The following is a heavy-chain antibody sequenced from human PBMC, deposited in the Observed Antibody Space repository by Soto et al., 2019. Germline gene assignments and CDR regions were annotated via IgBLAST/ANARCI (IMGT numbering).Heavy chain of an antibody. CDR2: ISAYNGNT. J-gene: IGHJ4*02. D-gene: IGHD3-22*01. Sequence: GASVKVSCKASGYTFTSYGISWVRQAPGQGLEWMGWISAYNGNTNYAQKLQGRVTMTTDTSTSTAYMELRSLRSDDTAVYYCARARYYYDSSGYFFDYWGQGTLVTVSS. CDR3: ARARYYYDSSGYFFDY. CDR1: GYTFTSYG. V-gene: IGHV1-18*04.